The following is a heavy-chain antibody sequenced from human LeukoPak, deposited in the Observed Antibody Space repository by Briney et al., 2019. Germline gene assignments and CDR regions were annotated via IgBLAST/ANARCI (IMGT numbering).Heavy chain of an antibody. V-gene: IGHV3-30*18. CDR2: ISYDGSNK. D-gene: IGHD1-26*01. CDR3: AKNQGGSYHYYFDY. Sequence: GGSLRLSCAASGFTFSSYGMHWVRQAPGKGLEWVAVISYDGSNKYYADSVKGRFTISRDNSKNTLYLQMNSPRAEDTAVYYCAKNQGGSYHYYFDYWGQGTLVTVSS. CDR1: GFTFSSYG. J-gene: IGHJ4*02.